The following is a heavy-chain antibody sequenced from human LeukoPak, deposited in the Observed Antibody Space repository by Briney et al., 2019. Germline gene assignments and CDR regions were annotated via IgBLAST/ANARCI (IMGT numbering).Heavy chain of an antibody. D-gene: IGHD3-22*01. CDR2: IWYDGSNK. CDR1: GMTFSSYG. J-gene: IGHJ3*02. CDR3: ARGQYYDSSGYYPDALDI. V-gene: IGHV3-33*01. Sequence: GGSLRLSCAASGMTFSSYGMHWVRQAPGKGLEWVGSIWYDGSNKYSADSVKGRFTISRDNSKNTLYLQVNSPRPEDTAMYHCARGQYYDSSGYYPDALDIWGQGTMVTVSS.